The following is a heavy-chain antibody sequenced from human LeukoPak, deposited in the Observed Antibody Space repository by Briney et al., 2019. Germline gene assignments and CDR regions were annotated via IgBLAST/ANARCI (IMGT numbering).Heavy chain of an antibody. CDR1: GYTFTGYY. Sequence: ASVKVSCKASGYTFTGYYMHWVRQAPGQGLEWMGRINPNSGGTNYAQKFQGRVTMTRDTSISTAYMELSRLRSDDTAVYYCARRGIAVAGTPPLIDYWGQGTLVTVSS. J-gene: IGHJ4*02. CDR3: ARRGIAVAGTPPLIDY. CDR2: INPNSGGT. D-gene: IGHD6-19*01. V-gene: IGHV1-2*06.